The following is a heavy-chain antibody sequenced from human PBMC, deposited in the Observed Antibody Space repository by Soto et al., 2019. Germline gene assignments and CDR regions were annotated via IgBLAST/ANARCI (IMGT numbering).Heavy chain of an antibody. V-gene: IGHV4-34*01. CDR3: ARRSKYYYGSGSYTHYGMDV. J-gene: IGHJ6*02. CDR1: GGSFSGYY. Sequence: QVQLQQWGAGLLKPSETLSLTCAVYGGSFSGYYWSWIRQPPGKGLEWIGEINHSGSTNYNPSLKSRVTKSVDTSKNQFSLKLSSVTAADTAVYYCARRSKYYYGSGSYTHYGMDVWGQGTTVTVSS. CDR2: INHSGST. D-gene: IGHD3-10*01.